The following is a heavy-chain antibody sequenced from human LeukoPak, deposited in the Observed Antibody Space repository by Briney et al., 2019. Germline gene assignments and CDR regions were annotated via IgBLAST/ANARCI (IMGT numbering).Heavy chain of an antibody. CDR3: ASGVNCSGGSCSRDWYYGMDV. CDR1: GYSFTSYW. CDR2: IYPGDSDT. V-gene: IGHV5-51*01. D-gene: IGHD2-15*01. J-gene: IGHJ6*02. Sequence: GESLKISCKGSGYSFTSYWIGWVRQMPGKGLEWMGVIYPGDSDTRYSPSFQGQVTISADKSISTAYLQWSSLKASDTAMYYCASGVNCSGGSCSRDWYYGMDVWGQGTTVTVSS.